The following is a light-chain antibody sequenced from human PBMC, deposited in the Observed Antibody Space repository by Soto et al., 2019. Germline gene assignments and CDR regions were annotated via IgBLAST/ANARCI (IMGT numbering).Light chain of an antibody. J-gene: IGLJ2*01. CDR2: EVS. CDR3: CSYAGSSTVV. Sequence: QSALTQPASVSGSPGQSITISCTGTSSDVGSYNLVSWYQQHPGKAPKLMIYEVSKRPSGVSNRFSGSKSGNTASLTISGLQAEDEADDYCCSYAGSSTVVFGGGTKVTVL. V-gene: IGLV2-23*02. CDR1: SSDVGSYNL.